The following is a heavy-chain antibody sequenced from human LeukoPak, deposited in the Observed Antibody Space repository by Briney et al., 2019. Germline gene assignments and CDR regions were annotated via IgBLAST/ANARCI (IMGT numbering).Heavy chain of an antibody. D-gene: IGHD7-27*01. CDR2: IKSKIDGETT. Sequence: GGSLRLSCAASGFTFSNAWMNWVRQAPGKGLEWVGRIKSKIDGETTDFGAPVKGRFAISRDDSKNTMYLHMNSLRTEDTAVYYCTTGNWGPYWGQGTLVTVSS. CDR3: TTGNWGPY. CDR1: GFTFSNAW. J-gene: IGHJ4*02. V-gene: IGHV3-15*07.